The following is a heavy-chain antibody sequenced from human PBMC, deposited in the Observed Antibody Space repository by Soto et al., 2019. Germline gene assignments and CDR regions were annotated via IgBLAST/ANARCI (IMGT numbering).Heavy chain of an antibody. D-gene: IGHD2-15*01. CDR3: AGQVVVSGIRYNWFDP. Sequence: GGSLRLSCAASVFTFGSYGIYWARQAPGQGLEWVAVIWYDGSNKYYADSVKGRFTVSRDNSKNMVYLQMNSLRAEDTAVYYCAGQVVVSGIRYNWFDPWGQGTLVTVSS. J-gene: IGHJ5*02. CDR1: VFTFGSYG. CDR2: IWYDGSNK. V-gene: IGHV3-33*01.